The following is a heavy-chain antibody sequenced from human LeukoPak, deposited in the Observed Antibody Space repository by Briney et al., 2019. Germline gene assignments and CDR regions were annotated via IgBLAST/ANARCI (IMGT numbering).Heavy chain of an antibody. D-gene: IGHD2/OR15-2a*01. J-gene: IGHJ4*02. CDR3: ARFSARFLDY. CDR1: GGSFSGYY. CDR2: INHSGST. Sequence: PSETLSLTCAVYGGSFSGYYWSWIRQPPGKGLEWIGEINHSGSTNYNPSLKSRVTISVDTSKNQISLKLSSVTAADTAVYYCARFSARFLDYWGQGTLVTVSS. V-gene: IGHV4-34*01.